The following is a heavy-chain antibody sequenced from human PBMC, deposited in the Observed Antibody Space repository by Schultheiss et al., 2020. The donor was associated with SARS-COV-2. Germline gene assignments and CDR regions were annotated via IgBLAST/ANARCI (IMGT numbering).Heavy chain of an antibody. CDR1: GGSFSGYY. J-gene: IGHJ3*02. D-gene: IGHD3-3*01. Sequence: SQTLSLTCAVYGGSFSGYYWSWIRQPPGKGLEWIGSIYYSGSTYYNPSLKSRVTISVDTSKNQFSLKLSSVTAADTAVYYCARPYYDFWSGYYAFDIWGQGTMVTVSS. CDR3: ARPYYDFWSGYYAFDI. CDR2: IYYSGST. V-gene: IGHV4-34*01.